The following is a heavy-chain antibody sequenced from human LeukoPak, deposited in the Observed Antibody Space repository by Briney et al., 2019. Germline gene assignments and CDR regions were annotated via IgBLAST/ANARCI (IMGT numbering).Heavy chain of an antibody. J-gene: IGHJ6*02. CDR3: AKFGVDYDMIV. CDR2: IYYEGNA. V-gene: IGHV4-59*01. Sequence: SETLSLTCSVFGGSISGSYWTWIRQPPGKGLEWIGQIYYEGNADYNPSLKSRLSLSVDTSKNQFSLKLASMTAADTVVYYCAKFGVDYDMIVWGQGTTVTVS. CDR1: GGSISGSY. D-gene: IGHD3-16*01.